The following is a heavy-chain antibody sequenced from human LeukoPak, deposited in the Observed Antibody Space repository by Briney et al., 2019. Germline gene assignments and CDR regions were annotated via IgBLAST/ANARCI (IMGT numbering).Heavy chain of an antibody. Sequence: PSETLSLTCAVYGGSFSGYYWSWIRQPPGKGLEWIGEINHSGSTNYNPSLKSRATISVDTSKNQFSLKLSSVTAADTAVYYCARIYGDYDYWGEGTLVTVSS. V-gene: IGHV4-34*01. CDR1: GGSFSGYY. CDR2: INHSGST. J-gene: IGHJ4*02. D-gene: IGHD4-17*01. CDR3: ARIYGDYDY.